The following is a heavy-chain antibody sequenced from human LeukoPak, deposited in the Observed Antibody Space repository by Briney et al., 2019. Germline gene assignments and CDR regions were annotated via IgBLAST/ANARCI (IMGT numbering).Heavy chain of an antibody. CDR1: GGSISSSSYY. J-gene: IGHJ4*02. D-gene: IGHD6-19*01. V-gene: IGHV4-39*01. Sequence: SETLSLTCTVSGGSISSSSYYWGWIRQPPGKGLEWIGSIYYSGSTYYNPSLKSRVTISVDTSKNQCSLKLSSVTAADTAVYYCARQSSGWYTDYWGQGTLVTVSS. CDR3: ARQSSGWYTDY. CDR2: IYYSGST.